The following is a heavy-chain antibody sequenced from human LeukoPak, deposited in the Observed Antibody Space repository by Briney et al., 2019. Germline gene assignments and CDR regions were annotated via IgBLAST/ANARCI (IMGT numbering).Heavy chain of an antibody. CDR3: ARGPAPKYYYDSSGYYLDY. Sequence: SETLSLTCTVSGGSISSYYWSWIRQPAGKGLEWIGRIYTSESPTYNPSLKSRVTMSLDTSKNQFSLKLSSVTAADTAVYYCARGPAPKYYYDSSGYYLDYWGQGTLVTVSS. D-gene: IGHD3-22*01. V-gene: IGHV4-4*07. CDR2: IYTSESP. J-gene: IGHJ4*02. CDR1: GGSISSYY.